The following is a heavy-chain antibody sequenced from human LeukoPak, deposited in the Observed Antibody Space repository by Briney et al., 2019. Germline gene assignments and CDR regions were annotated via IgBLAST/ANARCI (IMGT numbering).Heavy chain of an antibody. V-gene: IGHV1-8*01. CDR3: ARRGYSSGEFDY. D-gene: IGHD6-19*01. CDR1: GYSFTSYY. CDR2: MNPNSGNT. J-gene: IGHJ4*02. Sequence: ASVKVSCKASGYSFTSYYMHWVRQAPGQGLEWMGWMNPNSGNTGYAQKFQGRVTITRNTSISTAYMELSSLRSEDTAVYYCARRGYSSGEFDYWGQGTLVTVSS.